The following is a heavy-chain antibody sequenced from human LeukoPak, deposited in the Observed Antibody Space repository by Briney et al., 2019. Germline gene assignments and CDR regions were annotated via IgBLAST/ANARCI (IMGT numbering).Heavy chain of an antibody. Sequence: GRSLRLSCAASGFTFSSYGMHWVRQAPGKGLEWVAVIWYDGSNKYYADSVKGRFTISRDNSKNTLYLQMNSLRAEDTAVYYCARAGVAVAGILVDAFDIWGQGTMVTVSS. D-gene: IGHD6-19*01. CDR2: IWYDGSNK. CDR3: ARAGVAVAGILVDAFDI. V-gene: IGHV3-33*01. CDR1: GFTFSSYG. J-gene: IGHJ3*02.